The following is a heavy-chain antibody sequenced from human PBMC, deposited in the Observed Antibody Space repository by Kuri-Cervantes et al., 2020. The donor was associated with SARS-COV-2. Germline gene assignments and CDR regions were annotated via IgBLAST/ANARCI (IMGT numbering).Heavy chain of an antibody. Sequence: SQTLSLTCAVYGEPFSDYYWTWIRQPPGKGLEWIGEINHSGSTDYNPSLKSRVTISVDTSKNQFSLKLSSVTAADTAVYYCARGEVEFGYWGQGTLVTVSS. CDR3: ARGEVEFGY. V-gene: IGHV4-34*01. J-gene: IGHJ4*02. CDR1: GEPFSDYY. D-gene: IGHD1-1*01. CDR2: INHSGST.